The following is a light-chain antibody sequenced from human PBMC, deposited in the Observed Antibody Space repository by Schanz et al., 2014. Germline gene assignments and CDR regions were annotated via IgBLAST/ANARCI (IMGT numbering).Light chain of an antibody. Sequence: EIVLTQSPGTLSLSPGERATLSCRASQSVSSSYLAWYQQKPGQAPRLLLFAASTRATGIPDRFSGSWSGTDFTLTISRLEPEDFAVYYCQQYIQWPWTFGQGTKVEIK. V-gene: IGKV3-20*01. J-gene: IGKJ1*01. CDR3: QQYIQWPWT. CDR1: QSVSSSY. CDR2: AAS.